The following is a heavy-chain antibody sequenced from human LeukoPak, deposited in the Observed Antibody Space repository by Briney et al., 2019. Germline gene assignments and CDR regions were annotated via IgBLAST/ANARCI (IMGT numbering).Heavy chain of an antibody. CDR2: IYHTGST. J-gene: IGHJ4*02. D-gene: IGHD6-25*01. Sequence: SETLSLTCTVSGGSISSYYWSWIRQPPGKGLEWIANIYHTGSTNYNPSLSGRVTISIDMAKNQFSLKLTSVTAADTAVYYCARRGRNSSGWQDYLWGQGTLVTVSS. CDR3: ARRGRNSSGWQDYL. V-gene: IGHV4-59*01. CDR1: GGSISSYY.